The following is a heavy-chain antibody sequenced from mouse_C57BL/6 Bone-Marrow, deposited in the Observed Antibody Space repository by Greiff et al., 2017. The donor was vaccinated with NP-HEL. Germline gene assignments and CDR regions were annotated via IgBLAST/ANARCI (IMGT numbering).Heavy chain of an antibody. CDR3: ARDGYYYEGFDY. V-gene: IGHV1-52*01. CDR1: GYTFTSYS. CDR2: IDPSDSET. D-gene: IGHD1-1*02. Sequence: QVHLQQPGAELATPGSSVKLPCKAPGYTFTSYSMHWVKQRPIQGLEWIGNIDPSDSETHYNQKFKYNATLTVDKSSSTSYMQLSSLTSEDSAVYYCARDGYYYEGFDYWGQGTTLTVSS. J-gene: IGHJ2*01.